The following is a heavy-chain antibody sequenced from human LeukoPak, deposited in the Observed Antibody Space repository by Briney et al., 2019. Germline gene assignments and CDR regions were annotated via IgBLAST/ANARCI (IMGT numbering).Heavy chain of an antibody. V-gene: IGHV3-23*01. Sequence: GGSLRLSCAASGFTLSNYAMSWVRQAPGKGLEWVSALSGTGGTYYADSVKGRFTISRDNSKNTLWLQMNSLRAEDTAVYYCARDIFPGGESYFDYWGQGTLVTVSS. D-gene: IGHD3-9*01. CDR2: LSGTGGT. CDR1: GFTLSNYA. J-gene: IGHJ4*02. CDR3: ARDIFPGGESYFDY.